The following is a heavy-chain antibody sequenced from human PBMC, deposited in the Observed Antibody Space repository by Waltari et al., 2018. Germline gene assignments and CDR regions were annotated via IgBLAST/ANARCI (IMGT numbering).Heavy chain of an antibody. Sequence: EVQLVESGGVVVQPGGSLRLSCAASGFTFDDYTMHWVRQAPGKGLEWVSLISWDGGSTYYADSVKGRFTISRDNSKNSLYLQMNSLRTEDTALYYCAKDEERIGWNHGYFDYWGQGTLVTVSS. CDR3: AKDEERIGWNHGYFDY. J-gene: IGHJ4*02. CDR1: GFTFDDYT. V-gene: IGHV3-43*01. D-gene: IGHD1-1*01. CDR2: ISWDGGST.